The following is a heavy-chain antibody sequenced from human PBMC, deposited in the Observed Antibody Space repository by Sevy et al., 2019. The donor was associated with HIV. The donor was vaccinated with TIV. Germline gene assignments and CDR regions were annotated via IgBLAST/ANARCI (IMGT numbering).Heavy chain of an antibody. CDR3: ARAGIAAGDAFDI. Sequence: ASVKVFCKASGYTFTSYDINWVRQATGQGLEWMGWMNPNSGNTGYAQKFQGRVTMTRNTSISTAYMELSSLRSEDTAVYYCARAGIAAGDAFDIWGQGTMVTVSS. CDR1: GYTFTSYD. CDR2: MNPNSGNT. J-gene: IGHJ3*02. V-gene: IGHV1-8*01. D-gene: IGHD6-25*01.